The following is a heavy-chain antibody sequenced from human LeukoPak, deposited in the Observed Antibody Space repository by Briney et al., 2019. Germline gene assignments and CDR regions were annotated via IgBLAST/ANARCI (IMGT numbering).Heavy chain of an antibody. CDR3: ATTSTPQLLGWFDP. V-gene: IGHV1-69*04. D-gene: IGHD6-13*01. CDR2: IIPILGIA. J-gene: IGHJ5*02. Sequence: PRASVKVSCKATGGTFSSYAISWVRQAPGQGLEWMGRIIPILGIANYAQKFQGRVTITADKSTSTAYMELSSLRSEDTAVYYCATTSTPQLLGWFDPWGQGTLVTVSS. CDR1: GGTFSSYA.